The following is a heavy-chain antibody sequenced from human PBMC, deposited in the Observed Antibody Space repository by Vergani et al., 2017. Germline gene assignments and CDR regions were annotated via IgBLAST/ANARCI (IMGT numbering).Heavy chain of an antibody. CDR1: GESFSSFY. J-gene: IGHJ6*03. CDR3: ARGQRAAAAPADYYYMDV. D-gene: IGHD6-13*01. Sequence: QVQLQQWGAGVVKPSGTLSLTCAVFGESFSSFYWSWIRQPPGKGLEWIGEINNDGHTNYNPSLESRVTVSRDTAKNQFSLNLMSVTAADTAMYYCARGQRAAAAPADYYYMDVWGKGTTVTVSS. CDR2: INNDGHT. V-gene: IGHV4-34*02.